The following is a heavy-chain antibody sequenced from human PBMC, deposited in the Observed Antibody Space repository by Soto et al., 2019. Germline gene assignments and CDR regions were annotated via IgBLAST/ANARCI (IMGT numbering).Heavy chain of an antibody. Sequence: SETLSLTCAVYGGSFSGYYWSWIRQPPGKGLEWIGEINHSGSTNYNPSLKSRVAISVDTSKNQFSLKLSSVTAADTAVYYCARGHNDIVVVPAARNYYYYYYMDVWGKGTTVTVSS. CDR2: INHSGST. CDR1: GGSFSGYY. D-gene: IGHD2-2*01. CDR3: ARGHNDIVVVPAARNYYYYYYMDV. V-gene: IGHV4-34*01. J-gene: IGHJ6*03.